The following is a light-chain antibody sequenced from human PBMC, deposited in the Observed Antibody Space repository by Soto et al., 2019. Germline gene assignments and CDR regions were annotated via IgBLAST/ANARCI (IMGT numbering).Light chain of an antibody. CDR2: GNS. V-gene: IGLV1-40*01. CDR3: QSYDSSLSGYVV. CDR1: SSNIGAGYD. J-gene: IGLJ2*01. Sequence: QSVLTQPPSVSGSPGQRVTISCTGSSSNIGAGYDVHWYQQHPGTAPKLLIYGNSNRPSGVPDRFSGSKSGTSASLAITGRQAEDEADYYCQSYDSSLSGYVVFGGGTKVTVL.